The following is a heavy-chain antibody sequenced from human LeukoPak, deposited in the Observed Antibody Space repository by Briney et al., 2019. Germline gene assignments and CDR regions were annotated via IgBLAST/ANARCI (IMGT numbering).Heavy chain of an antibody. J-gene: IGHJ4*02. Sequence: GGSLRLSCVAYGFTFSNLAMGWVRQAPGKGLEWVSVISDSGGTTYYADSVKGRFTISRDNSRNTLYLQMNSLRVDDTAVYYCAKDARRYSGWYFFDHWGQGTLVTVSS. CDR2: ISDSGGTT. D-gene: IGHD6-19*01. V-gene: IGHV3-23*01. CDR3: AKDARRYSGWYFFDH. CDR1: GFTFSNLA.